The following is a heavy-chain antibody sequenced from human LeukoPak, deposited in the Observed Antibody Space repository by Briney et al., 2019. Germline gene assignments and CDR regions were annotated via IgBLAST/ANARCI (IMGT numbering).Heavy chain of an antibody. J-gene: IGHJ6*03. V-gene: IGHV4-34*01. CDR2: INHSGST. D-gene: IGHD1-26*01. CDR3: ARIIVGANYYYYYMDV. CDR1: GGSFSGYY. Sequence: SETLSLTCAVYGGSFSGYYWSWIRQPPGKGLEWIGEINHSGSTNYNPSLKSRVTISVDTSKNQFSLKLSSVTAADTAVYYCARIIVGANYYYYYMDVWGKGTTVTVSS.